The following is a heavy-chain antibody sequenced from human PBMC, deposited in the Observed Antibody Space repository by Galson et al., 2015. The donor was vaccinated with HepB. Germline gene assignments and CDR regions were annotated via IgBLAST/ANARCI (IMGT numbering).Heavy chain of an antibody. J-gene: IGHJ4*02. CDR1: GGPINSYY. D-gene: IGHD3-22*01. CDR3: ARGRWGDYLFDS. CDR2: IYDSGST. Sequence: QVQLQESGPGLVKPSETLSLTCTVSGGPINSYYWSWIRQPPGMGLEWIGYIYDSGSTNYNPSLKSRVTISADTSKNQFSLKLTSVTAADTAVYYCARGRWGDYLFDSWGQRTLVTVSS. V-gene: IGHV4-59*08.